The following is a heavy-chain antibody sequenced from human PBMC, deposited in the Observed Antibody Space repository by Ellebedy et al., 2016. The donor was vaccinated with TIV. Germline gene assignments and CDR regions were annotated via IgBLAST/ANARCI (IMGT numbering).Heavy chain of an antibody. J-gene: IGHJ4*02. CDR3: ARDPPAGGTSTWG. D-gene: IGHD2-15*01. V-gene: IGHV3-66*01. CDR2: IYSGGST. CDR1: GFTVSNNY. Sequence: GGSLRLSCAASGFTVSNNYMSWVRQAPGKGLEWVSFIYSGGSTYYADSVKGRFTVSRDSSKNTLYLQMNSLRAEDTAVYYCARDPPAGGTSTWGWGQGTLVTVSS.